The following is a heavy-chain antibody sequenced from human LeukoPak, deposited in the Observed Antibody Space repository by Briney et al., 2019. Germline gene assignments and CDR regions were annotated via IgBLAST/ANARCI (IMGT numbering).Heavy chain of an antibody. V-gene: IGHV3-7*03. J-gene: IGHJ6*03. CDR2: IKEDGSET. D-gene: IGHD3-10*01. Sequence: PGGSLRLSCAASGFTFSRSWMSWVRQAPGKGLEWVANIKEDGSETYYLDSVKGRFTTSRDNSKNTLYLQMNSLRAEDTAVYYCAKGFGELSNYYYYMDVWGKGTTVTISS. CDR3: AKGFGELSNYYYYMDV. CDR1: GFTFSRSW.